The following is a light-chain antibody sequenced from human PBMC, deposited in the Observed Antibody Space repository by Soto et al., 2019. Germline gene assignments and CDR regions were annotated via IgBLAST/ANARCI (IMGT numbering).Light chain of an antibody. V-gene: IGLV1-40*01. CDR2: GNS. Sequence: QSALAQPPSVSGAPGRRVTISCTGSSPNIGAGYDVHWYQQLPGTAPNLIIYGNSNRPSGVPDRFSGSKSGTSASLAITGLQAEDEADYYCQTYDSSLSGWVFGTGTKVTVL. CDR3: QTYDSSLSGWV. J-gene: IGLJ1*01. CDR1: SPNIGAGYD.